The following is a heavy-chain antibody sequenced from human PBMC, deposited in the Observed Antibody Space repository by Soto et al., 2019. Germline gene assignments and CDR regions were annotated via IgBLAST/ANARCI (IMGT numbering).Heavy chain of an antibody. J-gene: IGHJ4*02. CDR3: ARVPHIRGQLAPSDY. CDR2: ISAYNGNT. CDR1: GYTFTSYG. Sequence: QVQLVQSGAEVKKPGASVKVSCKASGYTFTSYGISWVRQAPGQGLEWMGWISAYNGNTNYAQKLLGRVTMTTDTSTSTAYMELRSLRSDDTAVYYCARVPHIRGQLAPSDYWGQGTLVTVSS. V-gene: IGHV1-18*01. D-gene: IGHD6-6*01.